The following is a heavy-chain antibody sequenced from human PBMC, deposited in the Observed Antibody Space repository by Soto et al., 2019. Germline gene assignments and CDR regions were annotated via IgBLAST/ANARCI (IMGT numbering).Heavy chain of an antibody. CDR3: ARDVDTAMVAYYYYYGMDV. CDR2: IIPILGIA. V-gene: IGHV1-69*04. D-gene: IGHD5-18*01. Sequence: ASVKVSCKASGVTFSSYTISWVRQAPGQGLEWMGRIIPILGIANYAQKFQGRVTITADKSTSTAYMELSSLRSEDTAVYYCARDVDTAMVAYYYYYGMDVWGQGTTVTVSS. J-gene: IGHJ6*02. CDR1: GVTFSSYT.